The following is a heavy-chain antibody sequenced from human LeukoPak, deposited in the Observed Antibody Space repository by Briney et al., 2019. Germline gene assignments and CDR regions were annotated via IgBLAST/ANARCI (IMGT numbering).Heavy chain of an antibody. CDR1: GYTFTGYL. J-gene: IGHJ5*02. V-gene: IGHV1-2*02. CDR3: ARRRLSWFDP. Sequence: ASVKVSCKAAGYTFTGYLMHWVRQAPGQGLEWMGWINPNSGDTNYQEKFQGRVTMTRDTSISTAYMELSRLRSDDTAVYYCARRRLSWFDPWGQGTLVTVSS. D-gene: IGHD2-21*01. CDR2: INPNSGDT.